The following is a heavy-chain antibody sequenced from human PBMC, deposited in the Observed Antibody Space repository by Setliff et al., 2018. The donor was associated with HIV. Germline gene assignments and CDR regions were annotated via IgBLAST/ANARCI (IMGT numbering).Heavy chain of an antibody. J-gene: IGHJ6*02. CDR1: GGSISSTIYH. CDR2: IHSSGIT. Sequence: SCTVSGGSISSTIYHWVWIRQPPGKGLEWIGNIHSSGITYYKPSLKSRLTISLDTSKNQFSLKLSSVTAADTAVYYCATHASTVQDAMDVWGQGTTVTVSS. CDR3: ATHASTVQDAMDV. V-gene: IGHV4-39*01. D-gene: IGHD4-4*01.